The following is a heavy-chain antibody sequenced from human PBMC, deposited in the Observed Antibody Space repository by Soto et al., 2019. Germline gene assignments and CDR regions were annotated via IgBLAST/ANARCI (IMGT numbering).Heavy chain of an antibody. D-gene: IGHD6-19*01. V-gene: IGHV1-69*13. CDR1: GGTFSSYA. CDR3: ARGGEGWKGIAVAVYYYYGMDV. J-gene: IGHJ6*02. Sequence: GASVKVSCKASGGTFSSYAISWVRQAPGQGPEWMGGIIPIFGTANYAQKFQGRVTITADESTSTAYMELSSLRSEDTAVYYCARGGEGWKGIAVAVYYYYGMDVWGQGTTVTVSS. CDR2: IIPIFGTA.